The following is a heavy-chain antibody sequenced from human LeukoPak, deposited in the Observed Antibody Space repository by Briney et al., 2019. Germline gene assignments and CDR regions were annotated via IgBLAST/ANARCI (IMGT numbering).Heavy chain of an antibody. CDR2: IRYDGINK. V-gene: IGHV3-30*02. J-gene: IGHJ4*02. Sequence: PRGSLRLSCAASGFTFSSYGMHWVRQAPGKGLEWVAFIRYDGINKYYADSVKGRFPIYRDNSKNTLYLQMNSLRAEDTAVYYCAKDPGYYDSSGYYFPYYFVNWGQGTLVTVSS. CDR3: AKDPGYYDSSGYYFPYYFVN. D-gene: IGHD3-22*01. CDR1: GFTFSSYG.